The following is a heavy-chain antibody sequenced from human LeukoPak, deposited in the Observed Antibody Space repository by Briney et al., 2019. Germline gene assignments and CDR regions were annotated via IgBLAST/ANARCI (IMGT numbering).Heavy chain of an antibody. CDR3: ARGWYFYYYMDV. D-gene: IGHD2-15*01. Sequence: PSETLSLTCSVSGGSITSYYWNWIRQPPGKGLEWIGHMYHSGTTSYNPSLKSRVTVSVDTSKNQFSLKVNSVTAADTAVYYCARGWYFYYYMDVRGKGTTVTVSS. V-gene: IGHV4-59*01. J-gene: IGHJ6*03. CDR1: GGSITSYY. CDR2: MYHSGTT.